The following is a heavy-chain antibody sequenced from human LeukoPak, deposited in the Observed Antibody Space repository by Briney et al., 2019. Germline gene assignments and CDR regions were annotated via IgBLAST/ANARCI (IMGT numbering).Heavy chain of an antibody. CDR3: ARGGGYNDY. V-gene: IGHV1-18*01. D-gene: IGHD5-24*01. CDR1: GYTFTRYG. Sequence: AASVKVSCKASGYTFTRYGISWVRQAPGQGLEWMGWISAYNGNTNYAQNLQGRVTMTTDTPASTAYMELRSLTSDDTAAYYCARGGGYNDYWGQGTLVTVSP. CDR2: ISAYNGNT. J-gene: IGHJ4*02.